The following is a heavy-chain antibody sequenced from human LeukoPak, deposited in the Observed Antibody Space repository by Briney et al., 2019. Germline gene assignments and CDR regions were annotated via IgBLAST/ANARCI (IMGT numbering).Heavy chain of an antibody. V-gene: IGHV5-51*01. D-gene: IGHD5-18*01. CDR1: GYSFISYW. Sequence: GESLQISCKGSGYSFISYWIGWVRQMPGEGLEWMGIIYPGDSDTRYSPSFQGQVTISADKSISTAYLQWSSLKASDTAMYYCARLRIQLYKVPDAFDIWGQGTMVTVSS. J-gene: IGHJ3*02. CDR3: ARLRIQLYKVPDAFDI. CDR2: IYPGDSDT.